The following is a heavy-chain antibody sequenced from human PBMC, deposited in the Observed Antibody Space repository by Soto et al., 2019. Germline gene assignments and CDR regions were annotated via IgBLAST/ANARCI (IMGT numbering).Heavy chain of an antibody. Sequence: PSETLSLTCTVSGGSISSSDYYWGWVRQPPGKGLEWIGSISFGVTTYYNPSLKSRLTISIDTSTNQFSLQLSSVTAADTAVYYCATSSVSRLLNHWYFDLWGRGTLVT. CDR3: ATSSVSRLLNHWYFDL. V-gene: IGHV4-39*01. D-gene: IGHD6-6*01. CDR2: ISFGVTT. CDR1: GGSISSSDYY. J-gene: IGHJ2*01.